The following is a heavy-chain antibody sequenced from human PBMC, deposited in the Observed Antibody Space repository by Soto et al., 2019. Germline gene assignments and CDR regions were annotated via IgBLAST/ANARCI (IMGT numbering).Heavy chain of an antibody. CDR2: ISWNSGSI. CDR3: AKDEDTGTTGYNWFVP. D-gene: IGHD1-7*01. J-gene: IGHJ5*02. V-gene: IGHV3-9*01. Sequence: GGSLRLSCAASGFTFDDYAMHWVRQAPGKGLEWVSGISWNSGSIGYADSVKGRFTISRDNAKNSLYLQMNSLRAEDTALYYCAKDEDTGTTGYNWFVPWGQGTLVTVSS. CDR1: GFTFDDYA.